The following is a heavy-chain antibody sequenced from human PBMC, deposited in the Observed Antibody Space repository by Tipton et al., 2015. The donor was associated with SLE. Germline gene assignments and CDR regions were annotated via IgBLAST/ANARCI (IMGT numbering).Heavy chain of an antibody. Sequence: GSLRLSCAASGFTFSSYAMSWVRQAPGKGLEWVSVMYSGGNTDYADSVKGRFTISRDNAKNSLYLQMNSLRAEDTAVYYCARERSDDAFDIWGQGTMVTVSS. CDR1: GFTFSSYA. CDR2: MYSGGNT. D-gene: IGHD4-17*01. J-gene: IGHJ3*02. CDR3: ARERSDDAFDI. V-gene: IGHV3-66*01.